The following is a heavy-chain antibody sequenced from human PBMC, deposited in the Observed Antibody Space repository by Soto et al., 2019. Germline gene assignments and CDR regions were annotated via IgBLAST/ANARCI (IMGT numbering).Heavy chain of an antibody. J-gene: IGHJ4*02. Sequence: QVQLQESGPGLVKPSETLSLTCTASGASISPHYWSWIRQPPGKGLDWLGYSSSSGPTNYNPSLESRDSISVDTSQNQSPMKLSSVNAADSAVYYCAGRRPYTSSWYFDYWGQVTLVTVSS. V-gene: IGHV4-4*08. CDR2: SSSSGPT. D-gene: IGHD6-13*01. CDR1: GASISPHY. CDR3: AGRRPYTSSWYFDY.